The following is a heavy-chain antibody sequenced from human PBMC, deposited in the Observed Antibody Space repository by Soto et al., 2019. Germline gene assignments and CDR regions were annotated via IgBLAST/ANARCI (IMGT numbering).Heavy chain of an antibody. CDR1: GFSLSTSPMG. J-gene: IGHJ4*02. D-gene: IGHD2-21*01. V-gene: IGHV2-5*02. Sequence: QITLKECGPTLVKPTQTLTLTCTFSGFSLSTSPMGVGWIRQPPGKALEWLALIFWDGDQRYNPALESRLTITKDTSKNQVVLTMTNVDPVDTATYYCAHSPVVINYFDFWGPGTQVTVSS. CDR3: AHSPVVINYFDF. CDR2: IFWDGDQ.